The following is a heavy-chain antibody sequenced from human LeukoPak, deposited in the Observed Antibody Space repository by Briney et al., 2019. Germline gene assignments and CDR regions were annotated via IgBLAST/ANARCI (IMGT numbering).Heavy chain of an antibody. Sequence: GGTLRLSCAASGFTFSSYAMSWVRQAPGKGLEWVSYISSSSSTIYYADSVKGGFTISRDNAKNSLYLQMNSLRAEDTAVYYCASPFYGDYGGFDYWGQGTLVTVSS. J-gene: IGHJ4*02. CDR1: GFTFSSYA. CDR3: ASPFYGDYGGFDY. D-gene: IGHD4-17*01. CDR2: ISSSSSTI. V-gene: IGHV3-48*01.